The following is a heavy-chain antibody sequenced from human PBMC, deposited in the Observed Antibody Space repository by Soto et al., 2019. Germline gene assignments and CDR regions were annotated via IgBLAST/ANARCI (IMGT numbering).Heavy chain of an antibody. CDR2: LSYDGRNK. CDR3: ARYRLSGAERYFDY. V-gene: IGHV3-30*03. CDR1: GFTVSGNY. J-gene: IGHJ4*02. D-gene: IGHD3-9*01. Sequence: PGGSLRLSCAASGFTVSGNYMSWVRQAPGKGLEWVAFLSYDGRNKDYADSVKGRFTISRDNSKNTLYLQMNSLTAEDTAVYYCARYRLSGAERYFDYWGQGTLVTVSS.